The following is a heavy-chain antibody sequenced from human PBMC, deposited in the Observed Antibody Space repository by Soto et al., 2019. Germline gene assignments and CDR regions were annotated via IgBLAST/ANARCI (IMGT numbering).Heavy chain of an antibody. CDR2: VSPDSGGT. J-gene: IGHJ4*02. V-gene: IGHV1-2*02. CDR3: ARAPMYYDFWSGNAY. D-gene: IGHD3-3*01. CDR1: GYTLTGYY. Sequence: ASVKVSCKASGYTLTGYYMHWVRQAPGQGLEWMGWVSPDSGGTKYAQKFQGRVTMTRDTSISTVYMELSGLRSDDTALYYCARAPMYYDFWSGNAYRGQGTLVTVSS.